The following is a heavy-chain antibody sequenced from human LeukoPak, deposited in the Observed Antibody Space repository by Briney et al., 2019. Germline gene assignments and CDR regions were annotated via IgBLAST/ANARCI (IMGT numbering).Heavy chain of an antibody. D-gene: IGHD2-2*01. Sequence: GASVKVSCKASGYTFTGYYMHWVRQAPGQGLEWMGWINPNSGGTNYAQKFQGRVTMTRDTSISTAYMELSRLRSDDTAVYYCAGAECSSTSCYYYYYMDVWGKGTTVTVSS. CDR1: GYTFTGYY. CDR3: AGAECSSTSCYYYYYMDV. CDR2: INPNSGGT. J-gene: IGHJ6*03. V-gene: IGHV1-2*02.